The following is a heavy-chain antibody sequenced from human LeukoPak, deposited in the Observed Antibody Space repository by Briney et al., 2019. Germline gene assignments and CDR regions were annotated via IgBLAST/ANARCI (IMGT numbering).Heavy chain of an antibody. V-gene: IGHV4-38-2*02. CDR3: ARRGGNGDFDY. CDR1: GYSINSGFY. CDR2: VYHSGGT. Sequence: PSETLSLTCSVSGYSINSGFYWGWIRQPPGKGLEWIGNVYHSGGTYYSPSLKNRITISLDTSKNHFSLKLTSVTAADTAVYYCARRGGNGDFDYWGQGTLVTVSS. J-gene: IGHJ4*02. D-gene: IGHD4-23*01.